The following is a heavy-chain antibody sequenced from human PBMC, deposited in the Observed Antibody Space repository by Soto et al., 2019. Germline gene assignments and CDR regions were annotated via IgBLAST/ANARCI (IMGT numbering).Heavy chain of an antibody. J-gene: IGHJ4*02. CDR3: ARRYGGNFDY. Sequence: SETLSLTCTVSGGSISSYYWSWIRQPPGKGLEWIGYIYYSGSTNYNPSLKSRVTISVDTSKNQFSLKLSSVTAADTAVYYCARRYGGNFDYWGQGTLVTVPS. V-gene: IGHV4-59*01. D-gene: IGHD1-26*01. CDR2: IYYSGST. CDR1: GGSISSYY.